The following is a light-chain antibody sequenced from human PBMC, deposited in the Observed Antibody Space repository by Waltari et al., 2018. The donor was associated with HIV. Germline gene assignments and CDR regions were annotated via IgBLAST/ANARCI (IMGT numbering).Light chain of an antibody. CDR3: CSYVSEIVPCV. J-gene: IGLJ3*02. Sequence: QTALTQPASVSGYTGQSNTISCTGTSRDVGAYKLVSWYQQHPDKAPRLIIYDVSERPAWVSNRFTGSKSGNTASLTISGLQAEDEADYYCCSYVSEIVPCVFGGGTKLTVL. V-gene: IGLV2-23*02. CDR1: SRDVGAYKL. CDR2: DVS.